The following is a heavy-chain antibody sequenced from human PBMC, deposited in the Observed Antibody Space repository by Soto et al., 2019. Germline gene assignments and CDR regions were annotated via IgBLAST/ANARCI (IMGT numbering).Heavy chain of an antibody. D-gene: IGHD2-15*01. V-gene: IGHV3-30*18. Sequence: PGGSLRLSCAASGFTFSSYGMHWVRQAPGKGLEWVAVISYDGSNKYYADSVKGRFTISRDNSKNTLYLQMNSLRVEDTAAYYCAKGSEVARQELDYWGQGTLVTVS. CDR2: ISYDGSNK. CDR3: AKGSEVARQELDY. J-gene: IGHJ4*02. CDR1: GFTFSSYG.